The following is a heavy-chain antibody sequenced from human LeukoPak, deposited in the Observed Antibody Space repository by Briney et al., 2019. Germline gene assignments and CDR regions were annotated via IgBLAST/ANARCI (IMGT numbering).Heavy chain of an antibody. CDR2: IAYDGGEK. V-gene: IGHV3-30*04. J-gene: IGHJ4*02. D-gene: IGHD6-13*01. Sequence: GGSLRLSCAASGFTFNSYALHWVRQAPGRGLEWVAVIAYDGGEKYYADSVKGRFTISRDNSKNTLYVQVNSLRAEDTAVYYCASWAGTAAGFSGPFDYWGQGTLVTVSS. CDR1: GFTFNSYA. CDR3: ASWAGTAAGFSGPFDY.